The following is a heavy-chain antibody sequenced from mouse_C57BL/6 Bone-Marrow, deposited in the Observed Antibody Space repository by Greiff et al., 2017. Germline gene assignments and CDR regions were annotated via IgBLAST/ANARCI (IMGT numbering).Heavy chain of an antibody. Sequence: EVMLVESGGGLVQPGGSLKLSCAASGFTFSDYYMYWVRQTPEKRLAWVAYISNGGGSTYYPDTVKGRFTISRDNAKNTLYLQMSRLKSEDTAMYYCASHYYSNYDGYFDVWGTGTTVTVSS. CDR3: ASHYYSNYDGYFDV. CDR1: GFTFSDYY. D-gene: IGHD2-5*01. V-gene: IGHV5-12*01. J-gene: IGHJ1*03. CDR2: ISNGGGST.